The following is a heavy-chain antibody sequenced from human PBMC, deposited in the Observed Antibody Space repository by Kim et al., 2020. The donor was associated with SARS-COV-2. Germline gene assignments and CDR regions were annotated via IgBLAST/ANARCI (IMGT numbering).Heavy chain of an antibody. Sequence: GGSLRLSCAASGFTFSSYGMHWVRQAPGKGLEWVAVISYDGSNKYYADSVKGRFTISRDNSKNTLYLQMNSLRAEDTAVYYCAKFPLPRGSGSQVDYWGQGTLVTVSS. D-gene: IGHD3-10*01. CDR3: AKFPLPRGSGSQVDY. V-gene: IGHV3-30*18. CDR2: ISYDGSNK. CDR1: GFTFSSYG. J-gene: IGHJ4*02.